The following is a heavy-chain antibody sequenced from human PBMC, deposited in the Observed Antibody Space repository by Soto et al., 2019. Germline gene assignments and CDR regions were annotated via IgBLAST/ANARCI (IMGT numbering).Heavy chain of an antibody. J-gene: IGHJ6*02. CDR1: GYSFTSYW. V-gene: IGHV5-10-1*01. D-gene: IGHD1-26*01. CDR2: IDPSDSYT. CDR3: ARRLDGGRASDFYYYGMDV. Sequence: PGESLKISCKGSGYSFTSYWISWVRQMPGKGLEWMGRIDPSDSYTNYSPYFQGHVTISADKSISTAYLQWSSLKASDTAMYYCARRLDGGRASDFYYYGMDVWGQGTTVTVSS.